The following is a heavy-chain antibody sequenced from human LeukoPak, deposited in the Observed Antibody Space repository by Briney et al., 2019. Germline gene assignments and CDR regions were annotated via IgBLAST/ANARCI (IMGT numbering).Heavy chain of an antibody. CDR3: ARDDYSNWNPHWFDG. D-gene: IGHD1-1*01. CDR2: IYYSGST. V-gene: IGHV4-59*01. CDR1: VGSISNYY. Sequence: SETLSLTCTVSVGSISNYYCSWIRQPPAKGLEWIWDIYYSGSTNYNPSLNSQVTISVDPSKNQCSLKLTSVTAADTAVYYCARDDYSNWNPHWFDGWGQGTLVTVSS. J-gene: IGHJ5*02.